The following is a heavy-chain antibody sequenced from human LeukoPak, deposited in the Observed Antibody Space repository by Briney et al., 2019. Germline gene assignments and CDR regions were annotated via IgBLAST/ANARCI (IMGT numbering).Heavy chain of an antibody. CDR2: ISAHNGHT. V-gene: IGHV1-18*01. J-gene: IGHJ4*02. Sequence: ASVRVSCKASGYAFINYGITWVRQAPGQGLEWMGWISAHNGHTNYAQKVQGRVTMTTDTSTSTAYMELRSLRSDDTAVYYCARGYYDSSGYYYGYFDYWGQGTLVTVSS. CDR1: GYAFINYG. D-gene: IGHD3-22*01. CDR3: ARGYYDSSGYYYGYFDY.